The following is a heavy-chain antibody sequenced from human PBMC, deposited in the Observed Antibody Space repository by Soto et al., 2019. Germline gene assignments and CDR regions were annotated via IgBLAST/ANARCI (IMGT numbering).Heavy chain of an antibody. CDR1: GGTFSRKA. CDR2: IIPIFRTT. V-gene: IGHV1-69*01. CDR3: ASSSTSSGADYYGVDV. J-gene: IGHJ6*02. D-gene: IGHD6-6*01. Sequence: QVQLVQSGAEVKRPGSXXXVSCKASGGTFSRKALSWLRQAPGQGFEWMGGIIPIFRTTNYAQTFQGRVTITADESATTAYMELSGLTSEDTAVYYCASSSTSSGADYYGVDVWGQGTTVTVSS.